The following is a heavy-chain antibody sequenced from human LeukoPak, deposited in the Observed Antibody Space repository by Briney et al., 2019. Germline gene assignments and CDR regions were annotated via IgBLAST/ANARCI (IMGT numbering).Heavy chain of an antibody. CDR3: ASTLGAYYDFWSGYPPPRTFDY. J-gene: IGHJ4*02. V-gene: IGHV4-39*01. CDR2: IYYSGST. D-gene: IGHD3-3*01. CDR1: GGSSSSSSYY. Sequence: SETLSLTCTVSGGSSSSSSYYWGWIRQPPGKGLEWIGSIYYSGSTYYNPSLKSRVTISVDTSKNQFSLKLSSVTAADTAVYYCASTLGAYYDFWSGYPPPRTFDYWGQGTLVTVSS.